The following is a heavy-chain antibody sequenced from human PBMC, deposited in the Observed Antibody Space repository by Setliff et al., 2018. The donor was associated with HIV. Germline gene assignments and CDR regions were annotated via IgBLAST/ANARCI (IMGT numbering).Heavy chain of an antibody. CDR2: MNPNSGVS. Sequence: ASVKVSCKASGYTFSSYGISWLRRATGQGLEWMGWMNPNSGVSGYGQKFQGRVTMTRDTSISTAYMELSSLTSEDTAVYYCARGKGVGGVIITGGLDVWGKGTTVTVSS. J-gene: IGHJ6*04. CDR3: ARGKGVGGVIITGGLDV. V-gene: IGHV1-8*02. D-gene: IGHD3-10*01. CDR1: GYTFSSYG.